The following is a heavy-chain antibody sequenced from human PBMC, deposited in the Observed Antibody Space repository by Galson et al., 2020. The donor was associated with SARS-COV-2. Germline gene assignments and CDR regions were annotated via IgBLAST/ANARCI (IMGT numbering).Heavy chain of an antibody. CDR2: IYPDDSYT. J-gene: IGHJ4*02. V-gene: IGHV5-51*01. CDR3: ARHGASSGWYEGIDY. Sequence: AESLKISCRTSGFSFTNYWIGWVRQVPGKGLEWVGIIYPDDSYTIYSPSFQGQVTISADKSISTAFLQWSSLKASDTAIYYCARHGASSGWYEGIDYWGQGTLVTVSS. CDR1: GFSFTNYW. D-gene: IGHD6-19*01.